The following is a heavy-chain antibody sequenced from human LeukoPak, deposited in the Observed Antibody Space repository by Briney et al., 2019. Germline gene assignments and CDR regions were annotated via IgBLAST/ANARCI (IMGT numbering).Heavy chain of an antibody. CDR1: IDSFSNYH. J-gene: IGHJ3*02. CDR3: ARVGYNWNRGAFDI. Sequence: PSETLSLTCAVYIDSFSNYHWNWIRQTPAKGMEWIGEVNESGGTNISPSLRSRVILSVDTSKNQFSLKLSSVTAADTAVYYCARVGYNWNRGAFDIWGQGTMVTVSS. D-gene: IGHD1-20*01. V-gene: IGHV4-34*01. CDR2: VNESGGT.